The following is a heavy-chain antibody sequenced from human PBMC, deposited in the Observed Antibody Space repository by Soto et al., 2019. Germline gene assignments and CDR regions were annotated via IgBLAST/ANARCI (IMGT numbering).Heavy chain of an antibody. J-gene: IGHJ4*02. D-gene: IGHD5-18*01. CDR2: MNPNSGNT. Sequence: ASVKVSCKASGYTFTSYDINWVRQATGQGLEWMGWMNPNSGNTGYAQKFQGRVTMNRNTSISTAYMELSSLRSEDTAVYYCARGLNRRGYSYGYRFPLGYWGQGTLVTVSS. V-gene: IGHV1-8*01. CDR3: ARGLNRRGYSYGYRFPLGY. CDR1: GYTFTSYD.